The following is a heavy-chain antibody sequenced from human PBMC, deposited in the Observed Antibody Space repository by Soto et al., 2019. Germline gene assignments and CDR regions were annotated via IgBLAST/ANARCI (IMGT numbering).Heavy chain of an antibody. CDR2: IYWDDDK. V-gene: IGHV2-5*02. Sequence: QITLKESGPPRVKPTQTLALTCTFSGFSLTTSGVGVGWIRKTPGKALEWLAVIYWDDDKRYSPSLKSRLTSTKDTSKNQVVLTMSYMDPVDTATYFCAHRGYMYGNWDHGYFDYWGQGILVTVSS. J-gene: IGHJ4*02. CDR1: GFSLTTSGVG. CDR3: AHRGYMYGNWDHGYFDY. D-gene: IGHD5-18*01.